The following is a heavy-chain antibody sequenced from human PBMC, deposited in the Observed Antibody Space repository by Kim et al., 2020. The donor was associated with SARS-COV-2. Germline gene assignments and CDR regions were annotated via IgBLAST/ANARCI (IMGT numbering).Heavy chain of an antibody. J-gene: IGHJ6*02. CDR1: GGSISSSSYY. Sequence: SETLSLTCTVSGGSISSSSYYWGWIRQPPGKGLEWIGSIYYSGSTYYNPSLKSRVTISVDTSKNQFSLKLSSVTAADTAVYYCARHFRGSYWTNYYYGMDVWGQGTTVTVSS. D-gene: IGHD1-26*01. CDR3: ARHFRGSYWTNYYYGMDV. CDR2: IYYSGST. V-gene: IGHV4-39*01.